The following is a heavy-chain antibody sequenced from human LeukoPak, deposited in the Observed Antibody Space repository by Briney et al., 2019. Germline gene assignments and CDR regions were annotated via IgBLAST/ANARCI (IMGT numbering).Heavy chain of an antibody. D-gene: IGHD2-2*01. Sequence: ASVKVSCKASGYTFTGYYMHWVRQAPGQGLEWMGWINPNSGGTNYAQKFQGRVTMTRDTSISTAYMELSRLRPDDTAVYSCARVPHYCTSTSCYLGYFDYWGQGPLAPVSS. CDR3: ARVPHYCTSTSCYLGYFDY. J-gene: IGHJ4*02. CDR2: INPNSGGT. V-gene: IGHV1-2*02. CDR1: GYTFTGYY.